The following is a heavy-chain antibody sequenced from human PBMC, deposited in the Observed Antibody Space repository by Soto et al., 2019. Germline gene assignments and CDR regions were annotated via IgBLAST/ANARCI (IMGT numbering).Heavy chain of an antibody. CDR2: INPSGGST. D-gene: IGHD6-19*01. J-gene: IGHJ2*01. CDR1: GYTFTSYY. V-gene: IGHV1-46*01. CDR3: ARASSGWYGCLAL. Sequence: QVQLVQSGAEVKKPGASVKVSCKASGYTFTSYYMHWVRQAPGQGLEWMGIINPSGGSTSYAQKFQGRVTITRDTSTSTVYMELSSLRSEDTAVYYCARASSGWYGCLALWGRGTLVTVSS.